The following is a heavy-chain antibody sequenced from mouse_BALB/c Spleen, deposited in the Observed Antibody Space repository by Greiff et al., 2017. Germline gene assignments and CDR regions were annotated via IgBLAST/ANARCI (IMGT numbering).Heavy chain of an antibody. J-gene: IGHJ4*01. CDR2: ISIYYDNT. Sequence: VKLVESGPELVRPGESVKISCKGSGYTFTDYAMHWVKQSHAKSLEWIGVISIYYDNTNYNQKFKGKATMTVDKSSSTAYMELARLTSEDSAIYYCAREGIGYAMDYWGQGTSVTVSS. CDR3: AREGIGYAMDY. V-gene: IGHV1-67*01. CDR1: GYTFTDYA.